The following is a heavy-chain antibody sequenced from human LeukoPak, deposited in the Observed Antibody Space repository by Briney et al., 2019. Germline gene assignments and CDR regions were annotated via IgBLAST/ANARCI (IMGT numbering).Heavy chain of an antibody. D-gene: IGHD6-13*01. Sequence: SETLSLTCTGSGGSISSHYWSWIRQPPGKGLEWIGYIYYSGSTNYNPSLKSRVTISVDTSKNQSSLKLSSVTAADTAVYYCAREVEYSSSWYSGFDPWGQGTLVTVSS. CDR2: IYYSGST. J-gene: IGHJ5*02. CDR3: AREVEYSSSWYSGFDP. V-gene: IGHV4-59*11. CDR1: GGSISSHY.